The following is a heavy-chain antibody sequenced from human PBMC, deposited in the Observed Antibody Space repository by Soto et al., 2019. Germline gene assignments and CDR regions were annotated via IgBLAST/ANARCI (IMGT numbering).Heavy chain of an antibody. J-gene: IGHJ3*01. CDR2: LYYIGST. D-gene: IGHD2-15*01. Sequence: SETLSLTCTVSGASVGSNYWSWIRQPPGRGLEWIGYLYYIGSTDYNPSLKSRVNISIDTSKNQVSLTLTSVTAADTAVYYCARDPEGYCNGPQCYTERGAFDVWGQGTMVTVSS. CDR3: ARDPEGYCNGPQCYTERGAFDV. CDR1: GASVGSNY. V-gene: IGHV4-59*02.